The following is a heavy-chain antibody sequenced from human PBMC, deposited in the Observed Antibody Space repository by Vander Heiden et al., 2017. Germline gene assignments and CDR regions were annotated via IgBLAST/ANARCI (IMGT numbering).Heavy chain of an antibody. D-gene: IGHD3-22*01. CDR3: ARKTYYYDSSGRYWYFDL. CDR1: GYSVTSYC. Sequence: EVQLVQSGAEVQKPGESLKISCKGSGYSVTSYCVGGVRQMPGKGLEWMGIISPGDSDTRYSPSFQGQVTISADKSISTAYLQWSSLKASDTAMYYCARKTYYYDSSGRYWYFDLWGRGTLVTVSS. J-gene: IGHJ2*01. V-gene: IGHV5-51*01. CDR2: ISPGDSDT.